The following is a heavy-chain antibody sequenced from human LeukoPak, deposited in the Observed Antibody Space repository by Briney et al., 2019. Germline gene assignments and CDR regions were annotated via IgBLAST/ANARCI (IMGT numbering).Heavy chain of an antibody. V-gene: IGHV3-30*18. J-gene: IGHJ4*02. CDR3: AKDQEVVAAASNPEGY. D-gene: IGHD2-15*01. Sequence: PGRSLRLSCAASGFTFSSYGMQWVRQAPGKGLEWVAVISYDGSNKYYADSVKGRFTISRDNSRNTLYLQMNSLRAEDTAVYYCAKDQEVVAAASNPEGYCGQGTLVTVSS. CDR2: ISYDGSNK. CDR1: GFTFSSYG.